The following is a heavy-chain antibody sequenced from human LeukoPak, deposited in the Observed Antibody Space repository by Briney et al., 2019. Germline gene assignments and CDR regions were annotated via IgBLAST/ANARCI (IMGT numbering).Heavy chain of an antibody. CDR3: VREWLS. CDR1: GFPFSDYG. V-gene: IGHV3-48*01. J-gene: IGHJ4*02. D-gene: IGHD5-24*01. Sequence: GGSLRLSCAASGFPFSDYGMNWVRQAPGKGLEWLSHISSAAGKIYYADSVAGRFTISRDNAKNPLYLQMNSLRAEDTAVYYCVREWLSWGQGTLVTVSS. CDR2: ISSAAGKI.